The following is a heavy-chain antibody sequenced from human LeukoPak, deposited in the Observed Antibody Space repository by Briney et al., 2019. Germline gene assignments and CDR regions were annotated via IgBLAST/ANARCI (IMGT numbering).Heavy chain of an antibody. D-gene: IGHD4-23*01. J-gene: IGHJ2*01. Sequence: ASVKVSCKASGGTFSSYAISWVRQAPGQGLEWMGGIIPIFGTANYAQKFQGRVTITADESTSTAYMELSSLRSEDTAVYYCARDKTLHYGGKAKDFDLWGRGTLVTVSS. CDR2: IIPIFGTA. CDR3: ARDKTLHYGGKAKDFDL. CDR1: GGTFSSYA. V-gene: IGHV1-69*13.